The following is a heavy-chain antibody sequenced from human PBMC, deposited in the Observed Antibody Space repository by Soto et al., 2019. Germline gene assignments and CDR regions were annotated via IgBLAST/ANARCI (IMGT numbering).Heavy chain of an antibody. CDR1: GESINSSHG. D-gene: IGHD3-3*02. CDR2: ISHSGST. J-gene: IGHJ4*02. CDR3: AARHFWSGYWTDTRLDY. V-gene: IGHV4-4*02. Sequence: SLTCAVSGESINSSHGWNWVRQPPGKGLEWIGQISHSGSTNYNPSLTSRVTISVDKSKNHFSLKLTSVTAADTAVYYCAARHFWSGYWTDTRLDYWGQGTLVTVSS.